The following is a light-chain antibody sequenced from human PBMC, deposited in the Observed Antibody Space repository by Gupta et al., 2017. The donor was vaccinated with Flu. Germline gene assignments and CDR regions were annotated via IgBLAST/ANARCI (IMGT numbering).Light chain of an antibody. CDR1: QSINSNY. CDR2: SAS. J-gene: IGKJ2*01. CDR3: QQYSNSRHT. V-gene: IGKV3-20*01. Sequence: IVLTQSPGTLSLSPGERATLSCRASQSINSNYLAWYQHKPGRAPRLLIFSASSRATGIPDRFSASGSGTDFTLTISRLEPEDFALYYCQQYSNSRHTFGQGTNLE.